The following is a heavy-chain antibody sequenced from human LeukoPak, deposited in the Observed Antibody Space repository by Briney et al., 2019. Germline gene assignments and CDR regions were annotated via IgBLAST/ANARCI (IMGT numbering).Heavy chain of an antibody. J-gene: IGHJ2*01. CDR3: AKSDHGFWYFDL. D-gene: IGHD1-14*01. Sequence: GGSLRLSCAASGFTFSSYAMSWLRQAPGKGLEWVSAISGSGGSTYYADSVKGRFTISRDNSKNTLYLQMNSLRAEDTAVYYCAKSDHGFWYFDLWGRGTLVTVSP. V-gene: IGHV3-23*01. CDR2: ISGSGGST. CDR1: GFTFSSYA.